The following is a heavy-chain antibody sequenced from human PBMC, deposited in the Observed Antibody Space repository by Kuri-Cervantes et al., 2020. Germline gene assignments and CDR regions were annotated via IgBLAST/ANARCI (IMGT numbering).Heavy chain of an antibody. V-gene: IGHV3-74*01. CDR2: INSDGSST. CDR3: ARDQYYYGSGSSLFQH. J-gene: IGHJ1*01. Sequence: GESLKISCAASGFTFSSYWMHWVRQAPGKGLVWVSRINSDGSSTSYADSVKGRFTISRDNAKNTLYLQMNSLRAEDTAVYYCARDQYYYGSGSSLFQHWGQGTLVTVSS. D-gene: IGHD3-10*01. CDR1: GFTFSSYW.